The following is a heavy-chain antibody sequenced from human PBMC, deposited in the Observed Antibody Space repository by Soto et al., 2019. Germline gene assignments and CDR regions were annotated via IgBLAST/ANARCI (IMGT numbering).Heavy chain of an antibody. CDR3: ARSPRGYYDVLDY. V-gene: IGHV5-51*01. D-gene: IGHD3-22*01. CDR1: GYRFTSYW. Sequence: PGESLKISCKGSGYRFTSYWSGWVRQMPGKGLEWMGIIYPGDSDTRYSPSFQGQVTISADKSISTAYLQWSSLKASDTAMYYCARSPRGYYDVLDYWGQGTLVTVSS. CDR2: IYPGDSDT. J-gene: IGHJ4*02.